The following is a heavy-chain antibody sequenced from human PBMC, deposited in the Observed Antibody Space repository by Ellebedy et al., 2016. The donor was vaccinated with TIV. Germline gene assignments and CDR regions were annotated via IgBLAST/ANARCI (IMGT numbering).Heavy chain of an antibody. CDR3: ARGFVFGEY. J-gene: IGHJ4*02. CDR2: ISGSGGST. V-gene: IGHV3-23*01. Sequence: LSLTCAASGFTFSSYAMSWVRQAPGKGLEWVSAISGSGGSTYYADSVKGRFTISRDNSKNTLYLQMNSLRAEDTAVYYCARGFVFGEYWGQGTLVTVSS. D-gene: IGHD3-10*01. CDR1: GFTFSSYA.